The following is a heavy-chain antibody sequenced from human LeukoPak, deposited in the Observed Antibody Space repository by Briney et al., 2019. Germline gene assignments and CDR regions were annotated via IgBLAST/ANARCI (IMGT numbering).Heavy chain of an antibody. CDR3: ARIRKKSMAAAGGLDI. D-gene: IGHD6-13*01. CDR2: IYHSGST. V-gene: IGHV4-31*09. J-gene: IGHJ3*02. CDR1: GGSISSGDYY. Sequence: SQTLSLTCTVSGGSISSGDYYWSWLRQHPGKGLEWIGYIYHSGSTNYNPSLKSPVTISVDKSKNQFSLKLSSVTAADTAVYYCARIRKKSMAAAGGLDIWGQGTMVTVSS.